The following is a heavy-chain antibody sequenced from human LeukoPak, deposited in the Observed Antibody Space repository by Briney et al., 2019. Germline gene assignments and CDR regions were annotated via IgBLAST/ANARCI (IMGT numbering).Heavy chain of an antibody. Sequence: PSETLSLTCAISGDSVSSNSAAWDWIRQSPSRDLESLERTYYRSKWYNGYAVCVKSRITINPDTSKNQFSLQLNSVTPEDTAVYYCARETAGITMVRAVHNNFDYWGQGTLVTVSS. CDR1: GDSVSSNSAA. D-gene: IGHD3-10*01. J-gene: IGHJ4*02. CDR3: ARETAGITMVRAVHNNFDY. V-gene: IGHV6-1*01. CDR2: TYYRSKWYN.